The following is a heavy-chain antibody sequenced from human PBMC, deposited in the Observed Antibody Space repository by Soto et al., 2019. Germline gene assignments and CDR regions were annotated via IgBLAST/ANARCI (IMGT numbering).Heavy chain of an antibody. Sequence: GGSLRLSCAASGFTFSSYSMNWVRQAPGKGLEWVSSISSSSSYIYYADSVKGRFTISRDNAKNSLYLQMNSLRAEDTAVYYCARGMTPASSSGYPLDYWGQGKLVTVSS. CDR1: GFTFSSYS. CDR2: ISSSSSYI. V-gene: IGHV3-21*01. CDR3: ARGMTPASSSGYPLDY. D-gene: IGHD3-22*01. J-gene: IGHJ4*02.